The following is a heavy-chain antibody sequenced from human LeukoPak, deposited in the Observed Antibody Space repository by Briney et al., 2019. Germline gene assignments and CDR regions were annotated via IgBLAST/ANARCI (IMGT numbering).Heavy chain of an antibody. J-gene: IGHJ4*02. CDR1: GASISSSTYY. CDR3: AGRPAGY. CDR2: IYSSGIT. V-gene: IGHV4-39*01. Sequence: SETLSLTCTVSGASISSSTYYWGWIRQPPGKGLEWIGSIYSSGITYCNPSFKSRVTIFADTSKNQVSLQLSSVTAADTAVYYCAGRPAGYWGQGTLVTVSS.